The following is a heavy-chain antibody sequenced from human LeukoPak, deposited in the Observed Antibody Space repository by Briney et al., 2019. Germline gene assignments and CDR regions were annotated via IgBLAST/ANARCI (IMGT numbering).Heavy chain of an antibody. V-gene: IGHV3-21*01. J-gene: IGHJ4*02. Sequence: GGSLRLSCAASGFTFTTYTMSWIRQAPGEGLEWLSSINSVSSSIYYADSVKGRFTISRDNAKNSLYLQMSSLRAEDTAVYYCASTGWFGELCLDFWGQGTLVTVSS. CDR2: INSVSSSI. CDR1: GFTFTTYT. CDR3: ASTGWFGELCLDF. D-gene: IGHD3-10*01.